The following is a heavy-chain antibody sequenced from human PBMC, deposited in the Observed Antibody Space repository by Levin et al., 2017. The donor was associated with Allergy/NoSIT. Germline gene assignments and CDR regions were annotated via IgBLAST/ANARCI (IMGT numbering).Heavy chain of an antibody. CDR1: GFTFSNYA. CDR3: AKEGGRAEAAAGGFGYYYYGLDV. CDR2: ISDSGDNT. J-gene: IGHJ6*02. V-gene: IGHV3-23*01. Sequence: GESLKISCAASGFTFSNYAMRWVRQAPGKGLEWVSGISDSGDNTYYADSVKGRFTISRDNSKDTVSLHMSSLRVEDTAVYFCAKEGGRAEAAAGGFGYYYYGLDVWGQGTTVTVSS. D-gene: IGHD6-13*01.